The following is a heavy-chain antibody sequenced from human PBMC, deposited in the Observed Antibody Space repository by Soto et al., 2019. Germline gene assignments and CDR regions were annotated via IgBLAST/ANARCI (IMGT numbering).Heavy chain of an antibody. CDR1: GGSTSNSNFY. D-gene: IGHD4-4*01. Sequence: QLQLQESGPGLVKPSETLSLSCSVSGGSTSNSNFYWGWIRQPPGRGLEWLGSIDYSGNTYYNPSVMCRVTISLDSSKSQFSVQLTSVTAADTAVYYCVRGGKYRLQETYFFDYWGQGALVTVSS. J-gene: IGHJ4*02. V-gene: IGHV4-39*01. CDR2: IDYSGNT. CDR3: VRGGKYRLQETYFFDY.